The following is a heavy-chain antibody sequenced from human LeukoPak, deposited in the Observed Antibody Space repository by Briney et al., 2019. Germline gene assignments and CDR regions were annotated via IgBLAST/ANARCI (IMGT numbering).Heavy chain of an antibody. J-gene: IGHJ4*02. D-gene: IGHD3-10*01. Sequence: SGPTLVNPTQTLTLTCTFSGFSLSTSGVGVGWIRQPPGKALEWLAIIYWDDDKRYSPYLKSRLTITKDTSKNQVVLTMTNMDPVDTATYYCAHRLEGSGSYSYYFDYWGQGTLVTVSS. V-gene: IGHV2-5*02. CDR2: IYWDDDK. CDR3: AHRLEGSGSYSYYFDY. CDR1: GFSLSTSGVG.